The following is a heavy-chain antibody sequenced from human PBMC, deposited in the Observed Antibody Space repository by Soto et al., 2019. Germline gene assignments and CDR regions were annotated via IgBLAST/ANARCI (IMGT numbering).Heavy chain of an antibody. V-gene: IGHV4-4*02. CDR3: ARGPQY. CDR1: GGSISSHW. CDR2: IYHNGTT. J-gene: IGHJ4*02. Sequence: SETLSLTCVVSGGSISSHWWTWVRQSPGKGLEWVGEIYHNGTTNYNPSFKSRLTISVDTSRNQFSLNLNPVTARDTATYFCARGPQYWGPGKLVTVSS.